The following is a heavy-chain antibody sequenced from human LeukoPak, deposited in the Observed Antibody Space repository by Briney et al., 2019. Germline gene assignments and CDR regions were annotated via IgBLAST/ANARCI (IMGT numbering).Heavy chain of an antibody. Sequence: GRSLRLPCAASGFTFSSYWMHWVRQAPGKGLVWVSRINSDGSSTSYADSVKGRFTISRDNAKNTLYLQMNSLRAEDTAVYYCARERVVVTAIEDCYYGMDVWGQGTTVTVSS. CDR2: INSDGSST. CDR1: GFTFSSYW. J-gene: IGHJ6*02. V-gene: IGHV3-74*01. CDR3: ARERVVVTAIEDCYYGMDV. D-gene: IGHD2-21*02.